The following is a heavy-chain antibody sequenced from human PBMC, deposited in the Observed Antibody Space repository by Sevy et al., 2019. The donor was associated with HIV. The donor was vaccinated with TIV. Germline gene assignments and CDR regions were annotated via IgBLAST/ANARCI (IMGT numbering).Heavy chain of an antibody. D-gene: IGHD3-22*01. J-gene: IGHJ4*02. CDR1: GYTLTKLS. CDR2: FDPEDGDPEDGKT. CDR3: ATTKDYYASSGYPFDS. Sequence: ASVKVSCKVSGYTLTKLSMHWVRQTPGKGLEWMTTFDPEDGDPEDGKTIYARKFLGRVTMTEDTSTDTAYMELSSLRSEDTAVYYFATTKDYYASSGYPFDSWGQGTLVTVSS. V-gene: IGHV1-24*01.